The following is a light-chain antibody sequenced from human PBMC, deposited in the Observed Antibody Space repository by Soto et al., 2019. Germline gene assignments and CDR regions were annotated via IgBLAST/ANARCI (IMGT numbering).Light chain of an antibody. V-gene: IGKV1-39*01. CDR2: GAS. J-gene: IGKJ4*01. CDR1: QTISSY. CDR3: QQSHSAPPT. Sequence: DLQMNQSPSSLSASVGDRVTITCRASQTISSYLNWFQQKPGKAPKFLIYGASSLQSGVPSRFSGSGSGTDFTLTISSLQPEDFATYYCQQSHSAPPTFGGGTKVEIK.